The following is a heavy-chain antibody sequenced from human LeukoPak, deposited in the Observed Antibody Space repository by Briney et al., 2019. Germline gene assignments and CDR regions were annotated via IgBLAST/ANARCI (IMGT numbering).Heavy chain of an antibody. CDR2: IYTSGST. CDR1: GGSISSGSYY. CDR3: ARGAAAGDY. D-gene: IGHD6-13*01. J-gene: IGHJ4*02. V-gene: IGHV4-61*02. Sequence: PSETLSLTCTVSGGSISSGSYYWSWIRQPAGKGLEWIGRIYTSGSTNYNPSLKSRVTISVDTSKNQSSLKLSSVTAADTAVYYCARGAAAGDYWGQGTLATVSS.